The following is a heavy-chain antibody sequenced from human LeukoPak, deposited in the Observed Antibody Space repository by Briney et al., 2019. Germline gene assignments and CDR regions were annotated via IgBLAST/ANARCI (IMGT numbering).Heavy chain of an antibody. CDR2: IYCSGST. D-gene: IGHD6-19*01. Sequence: SETLSLTCTVSGGSISSSSYYWGWIRQPPGKGLEWIGSIYCSGSTYYNPSLKSRVTISVDTSKNQFSLKLSSVTAADTAVYYCARLGYSSGWQYNWFDPWGQGTLVTVSS. CDR1: GGSISSSSYY. J-gene: IGHJ5*02. CDR3: ARLGYSSGWQYNWFDP. V-gene: IGHV4-39*01.